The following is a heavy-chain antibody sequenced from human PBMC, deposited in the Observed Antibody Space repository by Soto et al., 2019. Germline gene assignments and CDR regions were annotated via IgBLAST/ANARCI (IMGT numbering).Heavy chain of an antibody. Sequence: GGSLRLSCAASGFTFSDHYMDWVRQAPGKGLEWVGRTRNKANSYTTEYAASVKGRFTISRDDSKNSLLLQMNSLKTEDTAVYYCARVFGSSWYQAFFDFWDQGSL. V-gene: IGHV3-72*01. CDR1: GFTFSDHY. CDR3: ARVFGSSWYQAFFDF. CDR2: TRNKANSYTT. J-gene: IGHJ4*02. D-gene: IGHD6-13*01.